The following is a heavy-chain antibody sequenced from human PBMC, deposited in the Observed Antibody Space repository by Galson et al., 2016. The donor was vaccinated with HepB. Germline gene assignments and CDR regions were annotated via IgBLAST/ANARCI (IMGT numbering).Heavy chain of an antibody. D-gene: IGHD3/OR15-3a*01. CDR3: TRVSFLGRGLTN. CDR1: GDSVSSNIAA. CDR2: TYYRSKWYN. Sequence: CAISGDSVSSNIAAWNWIRQSPSRGLEWLGRTYYRSKWYNGYVPSVKIRITISPDTSKNQFSLQLKSVTPEDTAVYYCTRVSFLGRGLTNWGQGILVTVSS. J-gene: IGHJ4*02. V-gene: IGHV6-1*01.